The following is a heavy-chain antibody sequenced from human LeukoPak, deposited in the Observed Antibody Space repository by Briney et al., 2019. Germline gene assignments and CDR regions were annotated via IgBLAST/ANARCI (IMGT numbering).Heavy chain of an antibody. V-gene: IGHV3-49*04. J-gene: IGHJ6*03. Sequence: GGSLRLSCTTSGFIIADYAVSWVRQAPGKGLEWVGLIRSKAFDETTEYAASVKGRFTISRDDSKSTVYLQMNSLKTEDTAVYFCSRHPSTMTTVTRYYYYYYMDVWGKGTTVTVSS. CDR2: IRSKAFDETT. CDR3: SRHPSTMTTVTRYYYYYYMDV. CDR1: GFIIADYA. D-gene: IGHD4-17*01.